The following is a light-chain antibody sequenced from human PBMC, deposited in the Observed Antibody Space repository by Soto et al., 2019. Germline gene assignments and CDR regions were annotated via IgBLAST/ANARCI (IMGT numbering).Light chain of an antibody. CDR1: QSVSSSY. CDR3: QQYGSSLGVT. CDR2: GAS. V-gene: IGKV3-20*01. J-gene: IGKJ4*01. Sequence: IVLTQSPGTLSLSPGERATLSCLTSQSVSSSYLAWYQQKPGQAPRLLIYGASSRATGIPDRFSGSGSGTDFTLTISRLEPEDFAVYYCQQYGSSLGVTFGGGTKVDIK.